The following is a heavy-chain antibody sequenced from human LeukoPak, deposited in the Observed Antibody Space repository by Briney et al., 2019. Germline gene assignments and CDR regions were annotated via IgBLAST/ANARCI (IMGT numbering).Heavy chain of an antibody. Sequence: SETLSLTRTVSGDSISSVGHSWTWIRQHPGKGLELIGYISYSGSTYYNPSLKSRVAISVDTSKNQFSLKLSSVTDADSAVYYCAREAGTPYFDYWGQGTLVTVSS. V-gene: IGHV4-31*03. D-gene: IGHD3-10*01. CDR1: GDSISSVGHS. CDR3: AREAGTPYFDY. CDR2: ISYSGST. J-gene: IGHJ4*02.